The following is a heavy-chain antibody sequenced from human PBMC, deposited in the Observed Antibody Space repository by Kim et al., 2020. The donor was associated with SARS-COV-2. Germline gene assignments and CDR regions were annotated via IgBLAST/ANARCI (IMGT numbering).Heavy chain of an antibody. D-gene: IGHD3-22*01. CDR2: TSGSGART. Sequence: GGSLRLSCVASGFTFRSYVMSWVRQAPGKGLEWVSSTSGSGARTYYADSVKVRFSISRANSKNTVYLQLNNLRGDDTAVYYCAKALGRDSSGYYRDGFDMWGQGTLVTVSS. V-gene: IGHV3-23*01. J-gene: IGHJ3*02. CDR1: GFTFRSYV. CDR3: AKALGRDSSGYYRDGFDM.